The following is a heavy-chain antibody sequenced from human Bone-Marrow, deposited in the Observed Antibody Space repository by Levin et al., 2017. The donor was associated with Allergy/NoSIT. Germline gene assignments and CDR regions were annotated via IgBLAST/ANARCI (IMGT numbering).Heavy chain of an antibody. J-gene: IGHJ2*01. CDR1: GFSLRSYG. CDR3: VRDRNSYSSDWYFDL. CDR2: ISYDGSQN. V-gene: IGHV3-30*03. Sequence: PGGSLRLSCEASGFSLRSYGIHWVRQAPGKGLEWVAVISYDGSQNFYAESVKGRFTISRDNSKNTVFLQMNSLRAEDTAVYHCVRDRNSYSSDWYFDLWGRGTQVTVSS. D-gene: IGHD6-6*01.